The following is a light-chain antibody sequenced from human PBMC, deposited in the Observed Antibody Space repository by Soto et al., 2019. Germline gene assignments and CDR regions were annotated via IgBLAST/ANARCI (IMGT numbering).Light chain of an antibody. V-gene: IGKV4-1*01. CDR2: WSS. Sequence: DILLTQSPDSLAVSLGERATITCKSSQTVLDRSNNKNYLAWYQQKPGQPPKMLIYWSSARQSGVPDRFSGSGSGTDFTLTISGLQSEDVAVYYCHQYSTSPQTFGQGTTVEIK. CDR3: HQYSTSPQT. J-gene: IGKJ1*01. CDR1: QTVLDRSNNKNY.